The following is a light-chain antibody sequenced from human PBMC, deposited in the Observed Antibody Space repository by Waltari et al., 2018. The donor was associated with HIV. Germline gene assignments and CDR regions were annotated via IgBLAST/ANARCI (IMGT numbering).Light chain of an antibody. V-gene: IGLV2-23*02. CDR1: SSAVGGYNY. Sequence: QSALTQPASVSGSPGQSITISCTGTSSAVGGYNYVPWYQQPPGKAPKLMIYDVSKRPSVVSNLFSGSKSGKTASLTISGRQAEDEADYYCCSYAGSSTFDVVFGGGTKLTVL. CDR3: CSYAGSSTFDVV. CDR2: DVS. J-gene: IGLJ2*01.